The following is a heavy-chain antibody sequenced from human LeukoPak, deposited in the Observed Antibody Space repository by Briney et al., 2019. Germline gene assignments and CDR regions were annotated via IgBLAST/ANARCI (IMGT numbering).Heavy chain of an antibody. CDR1: GGTMSTSSYY. V-gene: IGHV4-39*01. Sequence: SETLSLTCTVSGGTMSTSSYYWVWIRQPPGQGLEWIGSIYFSGVTYYSESLKSRVSISTSGNQFSLKLNSVIAADTAVYYCARRSYYYGSGSRTFDYWGQGTLVTVSS. CDR3: ARRSYYYGSGSRTFDY. J-gene: IGHJ4*02. CDR2: IYFSGVT. D-gene: IGHD3-10*01.